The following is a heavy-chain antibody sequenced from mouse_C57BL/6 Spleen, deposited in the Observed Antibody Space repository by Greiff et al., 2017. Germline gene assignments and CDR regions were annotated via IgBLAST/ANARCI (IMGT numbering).Heavy chain of an antibody. V-gene: IGHV5-17*01. CDR1: GFTFSDYG. CDR3: ARGDGSGAMDY. D-gene: IGHD1-1*01. CDR2: ISSGSSTI. J-gene: IGHJ4*01. Sequence: EVQLVESGGGLVKPGGSLKLSCAASGFTFSDYGMHWVRQAPEKGLEWVAYISSGSSTIYYADTVKGRFTISRDNAKNTLFLQMTSLRSEDTAMYYCARGDGSGAMDYWGQGTSVTVSS.